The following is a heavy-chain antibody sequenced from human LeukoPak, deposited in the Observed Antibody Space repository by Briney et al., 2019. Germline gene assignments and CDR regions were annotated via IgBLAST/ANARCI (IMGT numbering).Heavy chain of an antibody. Sequence: GASVKVSCKASGYTFTSHAMHWVRQAPGQRLEWMGWINAGNGNTKYSQKFQGRVTITRDTSASTAYMELSSLRSEDTAVYYCARERRGRAAAGTGGFDYWGQGTLVTVSS. D-gene: IGHD6-13*01. CDR1: GYTFTSHA. CDR3: ARERRGRAAAGTGGFDY. CDR2: INAGNGNT. J-gene: IGHJ4*02. V-gene: IGHV1-3*01.